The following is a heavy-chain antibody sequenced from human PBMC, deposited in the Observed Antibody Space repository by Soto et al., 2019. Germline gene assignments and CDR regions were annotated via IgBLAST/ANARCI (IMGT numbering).Heavy chain of an antibody. J-gene: IGHJ2*01. CDR1: GFTFSDPY. D-gene: IGHD3-16*01. CDR2: TRNKANSYTT. Sequence: EVQLVESGGGLVQPGGSLRLSCAASGFTFSDPYMDWVRQAPGKGLEWVGRTRNKANSYTTEYAASVKGRFTISRDDSRNSLYLQMNSLKTEDTAVYDCARIMTNSWYFDLWGRGTLVTVSS. V-gene: IGHV3-72*01. CDR3: ARIMTNSWYFDL.